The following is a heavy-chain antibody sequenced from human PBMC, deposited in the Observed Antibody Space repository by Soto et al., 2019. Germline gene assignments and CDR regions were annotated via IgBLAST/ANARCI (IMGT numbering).Heavy chain of an antibody. CDR2: ISGSGGTT. D-gene: IGHD3-9*01. CDR3: AYSARGWLRAFES. J-gene: IGHJ3*02. Sequence: EVQLLESGGGLVQPGGSLRLSCAASGFTFSSYAMSWVRQAPGKGLEWVSAISGSGGTTYYADSVKGRFTFSRDNSKNTRYQQMNILRAEDTAVYYFAYSARGWLRAFESWGQWTMFTVSS. V-gene: IGHV3-23*01. CDR1: GFTFSSYA.